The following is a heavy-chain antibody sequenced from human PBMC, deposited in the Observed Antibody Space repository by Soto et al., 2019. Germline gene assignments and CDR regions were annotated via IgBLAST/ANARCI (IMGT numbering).Heavy chain of an antibody. CDR1: GYSFSDYW. CDR2: IYPGDSDS. D-gene: IGHD3-22*01. Sequence: PGESLKISCKASGYSFSDYWIGWVRQMPGKGLEWMGIIYPGDSDSRYSPSFQGHVTISADKSISTAYLQWNSLKASDRAIYHCPLFYDGSSRFEFDSWGQGSLVIGSA. CDR3: PLFYDGSSRFEFDS. J-gene: IGHJ4*01. V-gene: IGHV5-51*01.